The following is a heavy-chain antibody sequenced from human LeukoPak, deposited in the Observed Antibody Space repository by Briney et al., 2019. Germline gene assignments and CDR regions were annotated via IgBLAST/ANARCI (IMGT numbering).Heavy chain of an antibody. D-gene: IGHD7-27*01. J-gene: IGHJ4*02. CDR2: IWYDGSNK. V-gene: IGHV3-33*01. CDR1: GFTFRTHG. Sequence: GRSLRLFCVASGFTFRTHGMHWVRQAPGKGLEWVAVIWYDGSNKYYADSVRGRFTISRENSNNTLFLQMNSLSAEDTAVYYCARDHNWGNEVDYWGQGTLVAVS. CDR3: ARDHNWGNEVDY.